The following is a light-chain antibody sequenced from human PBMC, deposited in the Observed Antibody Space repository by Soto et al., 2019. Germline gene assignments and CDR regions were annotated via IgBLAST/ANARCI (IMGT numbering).Light chain of an antibody. Sequence: SYELAQPPSVSVAPGQTAMISCGGNNIGNKSVHWYQQRPGQAPVLVVYDDSDRPSGIPERFSGSNSGNTATLNISRVEAGDEADYYCQVWDSSSDDSSDRTSDRWVFGGGTKVTVL. CDR1: NIGNKS. CDR2: DDS. CDR3: QVWDSSSDDSSDRTSDRWV. J-gene: IGLJ3*02. V-gene: IGLV3-21*02.